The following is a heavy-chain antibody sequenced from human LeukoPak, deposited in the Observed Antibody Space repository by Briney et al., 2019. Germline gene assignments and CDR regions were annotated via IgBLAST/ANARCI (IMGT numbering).Heavy chain of an antibody. CDR2: IYYSGST. Sequence: SQTLSLTCTVSGGSISSGDYYWSCIRQPPGKVLAWFGYIYYSGSTYYNPSLKSRVTISVDTSKNQFSLKLSSVTAADTAVYYCARGLISRYLVRGVIFDYWGQGTLVTVSS. J-gene: IGHJ4*02. CDR3: ARGLISRYLVRGVIFDY. D-gene: IGHD3-10*01. CDR1: GGSISSGDYY. V-gene: IGHV4-30-4*01.